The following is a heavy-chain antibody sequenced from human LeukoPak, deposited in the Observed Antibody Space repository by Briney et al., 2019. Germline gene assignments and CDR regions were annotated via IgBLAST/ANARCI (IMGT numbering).Heavy chain of an antibody. V-gene: IGHV3-21*04. CDR2: ISSTGNYI. J-gene: IGHJ4*02. CDR3: AKLPYGSGSYYRPPFY. CDR1: GFTFSSSG. D-gene: IGHD3-10*01. Sequence: PGGSLRLSCAASGFTFSSSGMNWVRQAPGKGLEWVSSISSTGNYIYYTESMKGRFTISRDNAKNSLFLQMNSLRAEDTAVYYCAKLPYGSGSYYRPPFYWGQGTLVTVSS.